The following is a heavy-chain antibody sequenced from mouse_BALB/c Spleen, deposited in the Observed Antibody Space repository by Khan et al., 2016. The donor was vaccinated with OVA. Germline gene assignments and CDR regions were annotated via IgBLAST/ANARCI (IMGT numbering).Heavy chain of an antibody. J-gene: IGHJ2*01. Sequence: EVQLQESGPGLVKPSQSLSLTCTVTGYSITSDYAWNWIRQFPGNQLEWMGYISYSGRTSYNPSLKSRISITRDTSTNQSFLQLNSVTTEDTATYYCARSVTITTVVATDFDYWGQGTTLTVSS. CDR3: ARSVTITTVVATDFDY. CDR1: GYSITSDYA. V-gene: IGHV3-2*02. D-gene: IGHD1-1*01. CDR2: ISYSGRT.